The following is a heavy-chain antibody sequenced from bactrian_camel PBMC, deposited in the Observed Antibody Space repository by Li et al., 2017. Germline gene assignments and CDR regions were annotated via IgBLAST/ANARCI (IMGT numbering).Heavy chain of an antibody. Sequence: VQLVESGGGLVQPGGSLRLSCAASGYTFSSYSLSWVRQAPGKGLEWVSTINASSFSTSYADSVKGRFTISRDNAKNTTYLQMNSLKSDDTALYYCATDFSYSDYTPFAYWGQGTQVTVS. CDR1: GYTFSSYS. V-gene: IGHV3S40*01. CDR3: ATDFSYSDYTPFAY. D-gene: IGHD4*01. J-gene: IGHJ4*01. CDR2: INASSFST.